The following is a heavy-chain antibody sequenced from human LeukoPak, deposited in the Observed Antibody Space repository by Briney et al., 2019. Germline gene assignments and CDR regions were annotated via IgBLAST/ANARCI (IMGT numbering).Heavy chain of an antibody. CDR1: GFTFSSYS. CDR2: ISSSSSSTI. J-gene: IGHJ4*02. Sequence: GGSLRLSCAASGFTFSSYSMNWVRQAPGKGLEWVPCISSSSSSTIYYADSVKGRFTISRDNAKNSLYLQMNSLRAEDTAVYYYARDRFFESLWGQGTLVTVSS. CDR3: ARDRFFESL. D-gene: IGHD3-3*01. V-gene: IGHV3-48*01.